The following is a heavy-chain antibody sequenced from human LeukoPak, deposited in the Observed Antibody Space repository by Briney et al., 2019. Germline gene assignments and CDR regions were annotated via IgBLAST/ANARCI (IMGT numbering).Heavy chain of an antibody. Sequence: SETLSLTCTVSGDSLIRHYWTWIRQPPGKGLEWIGYISHSGTTNYSPSLESRVTISLDTSKNQFSLRLTSVTAADAAVYYCARGVPSAISYFYYHMDVWGKGTTVTVSS. D-gene: IGHD3-10*01. CDR3: ARGVPSAISYFYYHMDV. CDR1: GDSLIRHY. J-gene: IGHJ6*03. CDR2: ISHSGTT. V-gene: IGHV4-59*11.